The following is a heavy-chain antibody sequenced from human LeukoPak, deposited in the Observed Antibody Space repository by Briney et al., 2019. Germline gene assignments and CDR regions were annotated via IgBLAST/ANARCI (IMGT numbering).Heavy chain of an antibody. CDR2: IYYRGST. Sequence: SETLSLTCTVSGGSISSSSYYWGWIRRPPGKGLEWIGSIYYRGSTYSNPSLKSRVTISGDTSKNPFSLKLSSVTGADTAVYYCARPPGDIVATMAFDYWGQGTLVTVSS. CDR1: GGSISSSSYY. J-gene: IGHJ4*02. CDR3: ARPPGDIVATMAFDY. V-gene: IGHV4-39*01. D-gene: IGHD5-12*01.